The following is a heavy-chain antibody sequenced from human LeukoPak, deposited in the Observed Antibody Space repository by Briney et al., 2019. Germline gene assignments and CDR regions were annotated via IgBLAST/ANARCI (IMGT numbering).Heavy chain of an antibody. CDR1: GFTFSSYA. CDR3: AKHKEDYGDSCLDDS. D-gene: IGHD4-17*01. V-gene: IGHV3-23*01. CDR2: ISGSGGCT. Sequence: GGSLRLSCAASGFTFSSYAMSWVRQAPGKGLAWVSGISGSGGCTYYADSVKGRFTISRDNSKNTLYLQMSSLRAEDTAVYYCAKHKEDYGDSCLDDSWGQGALVTVSS. J-gene: IGHJ5*01.